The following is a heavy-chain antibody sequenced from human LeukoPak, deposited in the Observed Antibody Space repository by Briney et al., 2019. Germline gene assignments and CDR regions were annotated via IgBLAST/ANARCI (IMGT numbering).Heavy chain of an antibody. J-gene: IGHJ3*02. CDR3: AKGYRPSGSYRTFDI. D-gene: IGHD1-26*01. CDR2: ISSSSDNT. Sequence: GGSLRLSCAASGFTFSDYYMSWIRQAPGKGLEWVSFISSSSDNTKYADSVKGRFTISRDNAKNLLYLQMNSLRAEDTALYYCAKGYRPSGSYRTFDIWGQGTMVTVSS. CDR1: GFTFSDYY. V-gene: IGHV3-11*05.